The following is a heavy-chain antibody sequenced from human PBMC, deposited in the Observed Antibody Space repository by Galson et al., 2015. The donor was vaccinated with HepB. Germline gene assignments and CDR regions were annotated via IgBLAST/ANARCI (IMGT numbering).Heavy chain of an antibody. CDR1: GGTFSSYA. CDR3: ARVRWNPSYAFDP. CDR2: IIPILGIA. Sequence: SVKVSCKASGGTFSSYAISWVRQAPGQGLEWMGRIIPILGIANYAQKFQGRVTITADKSTSTAYMELSSLRSEDTAVYYCARVRWNPSYAFDPWGQGTLVTVSS. J-gene: IGHJ5*02. V-gene: IGHV1-69*04. D-gene: IGHD1-1*01.